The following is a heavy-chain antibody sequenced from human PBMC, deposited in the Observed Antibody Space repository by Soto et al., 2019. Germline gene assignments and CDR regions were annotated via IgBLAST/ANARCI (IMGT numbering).Heavy chain of an antibody. V-gene: IGHV3-15*01. CDR1: GFTFSNAW. D-gene: IGHD3-22*01. Sequence: PGGSLRLSCAASGFTFSNAWMSWVRQVPGKGLEWVGRIKSKTDGGTTDYAAPVKGRFTISRDDSKNTLYLQMNSLKTEDTAVYYCTTDRLSSGYYFMLYYFDYWGQGTLVTVSS. CDR3: TTDRLSSGYYFMLYYFDY. CDR2: IKSKTDGGTT. J-gene: IGHJ4*02.